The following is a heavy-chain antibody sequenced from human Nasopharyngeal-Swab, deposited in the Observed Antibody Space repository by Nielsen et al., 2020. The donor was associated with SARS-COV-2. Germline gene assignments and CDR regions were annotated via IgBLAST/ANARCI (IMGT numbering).Heavy chain of an antibody. Sequence: GGSLRLSRAASGFTFISYNMNWVRQAPGRGLEWVSYISSSSSTKYYADSVKGRFTISRDNAKNSLYLQMNSLRDEDTAVYYCAREMERSVPAAIAYYYYYNMDVWGQGTTVTVSS. CDR1: GFTFISYN. J-gene: IGHJ6*02. V-gene: IGHV3-48*02. CDR2: ISSSSSTK. D-gene: IGHD2-2*01. CDR3: AREMERSVPAAIAYYYYYNMDV.